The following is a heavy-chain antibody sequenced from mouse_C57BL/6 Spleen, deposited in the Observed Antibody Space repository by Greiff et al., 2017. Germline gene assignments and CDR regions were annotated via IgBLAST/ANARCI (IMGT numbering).Heavy chain of an antibody. CDR3: ASSYGNFYFDY. D-gene: IGHD2-1*01. Sequence: DVKLVESGGGLVQPGGSLSLSCAASGFTFTDYYMSWVRQPPGKALEWLGFIRNKANGYTTEYSASVKGRFTISRDNSQSILYLQMNALRAEDSATYYCASSYGNFYFDYWGQGTTLTVSS. CDR1: GFTFTDYY. CDR2: IRNKANGYTT. J-gene: IGHJ2*01. V-gene: IGHV7-3*01.